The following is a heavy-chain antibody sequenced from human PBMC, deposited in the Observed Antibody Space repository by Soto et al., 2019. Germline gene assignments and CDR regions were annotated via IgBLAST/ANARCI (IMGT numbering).Heavy chain of an antibody. J-gene: IGHJ6*03. Sequence: GGSLRLSCAASGFTVSSNYMSWVRQAPGKGLEWVSVIYSGGSTYYADSVKGRFTISRDNSKNTLYLQMNSLRAEDTAVYYCARGATGDYYYYMDVWGKGTTVTVSS. V-gene: IGHV3-66*01. D-gene: IGHD3-10*01. CDR2: IYSGGST. CDR1: GFTVSSNY. CDR3: ARGATGDYYYYMDV.